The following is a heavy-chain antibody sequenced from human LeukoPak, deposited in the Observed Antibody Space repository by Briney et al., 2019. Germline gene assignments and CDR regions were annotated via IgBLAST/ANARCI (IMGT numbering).Heavy chain of an antibody. Sequence: GGSLRLSCAASGFTFSNYWMTWVRQAPGKGLEWVANIKKDGSEKHYVDSVKGRFAISRDNARNLLFLQMNSPRAEDTAIYYCVRDVSDENDSASRIHLDSWGQGTLVSVSS. J-gene: IGHJ4*02. CDR3: VRDVSDENDSASRIHLDS. D-gene: IGHD2-15*01. V-gene: IGHV3-7*01. CDR1: GFTFSNYW. CDR2: IKKDGSEK.